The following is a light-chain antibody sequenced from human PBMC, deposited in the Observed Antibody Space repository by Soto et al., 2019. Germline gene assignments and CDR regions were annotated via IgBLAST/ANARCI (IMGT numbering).Light chain of an antibody. J-gene: IGKJ1*01. Sequence: DIQMTQSPSTLSASVEDTVTVTCRASQSVSGWLAWYQQKPGKAPKLLIYKASSLESGVPSRFSGSGSGTEFTLTISSLQPDDFATYYCQQYNSYSPWTFGQGTKVDI. CDR1: QSVSGW. CDR3: QQYNSYSPWT. V-gene: IGKV1-5*03. CDR2: KAS.